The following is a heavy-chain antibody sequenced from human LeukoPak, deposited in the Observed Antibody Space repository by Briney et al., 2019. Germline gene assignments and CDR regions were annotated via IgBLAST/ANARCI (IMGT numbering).Heavy chain of an antibody. CDR2: INPNSGGT. CDR1: GYTFTGYY. J-gene: IGHJ4*02. CDR3: ARDFNYYDSSGYLDY. V-gene: IGHV1-2*04. Sequence: EASVKVSCKASGYTFTGYYMHWVRQAPGQGLEWMGWINPNSGGTNYAQKFQGWVTMTRDTSISTAYMELSRLRSDDTAVYYCARDFNYYDSSGYLDYWGQGTLVTVSS. D-gene: IGHD3-22*01.